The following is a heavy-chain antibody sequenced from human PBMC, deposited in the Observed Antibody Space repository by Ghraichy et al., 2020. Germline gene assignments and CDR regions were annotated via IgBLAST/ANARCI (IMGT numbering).Heavy chain of an antibody. Sequence: SETLSLTCAVYGGSFSGYYWSWIRQPPGKGLEWIGEINHSGSTNYNPSLKSRVTISVDTSKNQFSLKLSSVTAADTAVYYCARRRAAAKGGTDYWGQGTLVTVSS. CDR2: INHSGST. V-gene: IGHV4-34*01. CDR1: GGSFSGYY. J-gene: IGHJ4*02. CDR3: ARRRAAAKGGTDY. D-gene: IGHD6-13*01.